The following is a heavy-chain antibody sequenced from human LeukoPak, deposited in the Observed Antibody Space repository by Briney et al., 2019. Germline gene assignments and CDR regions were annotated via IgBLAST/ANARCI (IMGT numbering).Heavy chain of an antibody. V-gene: IGHV3-23*01. CDR1: GFTFSSYA. CDR2: ISGSGGST. CDR3: AKGLDGAGSYSPLDY. Sequence: GGSLRLSCAASGFTFSSYAMSWVRQAPGKGLEWVSGISGSGGSTYYADSVKGRFTIARDNSKNTLYLQMNSLTAEDTAVYYCAKGLDGAGSYSPLDYWGQGTLVTVSS. D-gene: IGHD3-10*01. J-gene: IGHJ4*02.